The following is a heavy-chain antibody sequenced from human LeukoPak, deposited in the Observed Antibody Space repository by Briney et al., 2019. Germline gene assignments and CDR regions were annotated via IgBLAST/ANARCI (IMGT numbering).Heavy chain of an antibody. CDR2: INHSGST. Sequence: SETLSLTCAVYGGSFSGYYWGWIRQPPRKGLEWIGEINHSGSTNYNPSLKSRVTISVDTSKNQFSLKLSSMTAADTAVYYCPRGAERITMVQGLCYYYYYMDVWGKGTTVTVSS. D-gene: IGHD3-10*01. V-gene: IGHV4-34*01. CDR1: GGSFSGYY. J-gene: IGHJ6*03. CDR3: PRGAERITMVQGLCYYYYYMDV.